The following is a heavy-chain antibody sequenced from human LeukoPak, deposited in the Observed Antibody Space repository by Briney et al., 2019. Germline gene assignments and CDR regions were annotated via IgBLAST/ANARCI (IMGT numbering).Heavy chain of an antibody. V-gene: IGHV1-2*06. Sequence: ASVKVSCKASGYTFTGYYMHWVRQAPGQGLEWMGRINPNSGGTNYAQKFQGRVTMTRDTSISTAYMELSRLRSDDTAVYYCARAGSGAGSVPGYYYYYMDFWGKGTTVTVSS. D-gene: IGHD3-10*01. CDR3: ARAGSGAGSVPGYYYYYMDF. CDR2: INPNSGGT. CDR1: GYTFTGYY. J-gene: IGHJ6*03.